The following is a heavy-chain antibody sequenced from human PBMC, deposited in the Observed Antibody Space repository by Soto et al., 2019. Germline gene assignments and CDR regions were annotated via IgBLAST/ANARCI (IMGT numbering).Heavy chain of an antibody. CDR3: AGGDIVATINPKYYYYYGMDV. Sequence: GASVKVSCKASGDTVSSYGITWVRQAPGQGLEWMGWISAYNGNTNYAQKFRGRVTMTTDTSTSTAYMELTSLRSDDTAVYYCAGGDIVATINPKYYYYYGMDVWGQGTTVTVSS. J-gene: IGHJ6*02. V-gene: IGHV1-18*01. CDR2: ISAYNGNT. D-gene: IGHD5-12*01. CDR1: GDTVSSYG.